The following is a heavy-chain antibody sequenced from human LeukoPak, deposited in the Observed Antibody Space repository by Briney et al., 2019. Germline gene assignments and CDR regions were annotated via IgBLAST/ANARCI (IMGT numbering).Heavy chain of an antibody. Sequence: ASVKVSCKVSGYTLTELSMHWVRQAPGKGLEWMGGFDPEDGETIYAQKFQGRVTMTEDTSTDTAYMELSSLRSEDTAVYYCATALRYCSGGSCSSWGQGTLVTVSS. J-gene: IGHJ4*02. CDR3: ATALRYCSGGSCSS. V-gene: IGHV1-24*01. CDR1: GYTLTELS. CDR2: FDPEDGET. D-gene: IGHD2-15*01.